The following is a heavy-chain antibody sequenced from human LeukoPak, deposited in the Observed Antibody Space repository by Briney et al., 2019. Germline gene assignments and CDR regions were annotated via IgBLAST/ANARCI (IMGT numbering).Heavy chain of an antibody. CDR3: AKDWPRRSAPGYSSGWLGSH. J-gene: IGHJ4*02. CDR2: VNGNGDTT. Sequence: GGSLRLSCAASGFTFDDFAMHWVRQAPGKGLERVSLVNGNGDTTYYADSVKGRFTISRDNSKNTLYLQMSSLRTEDTALYYCAKDWPRRSAPGYSSGWLGSHWGQGTLVTVSS. V-gene: IGHV3-43*02. D-gene: IGHD6-19*01. CDR1: GFTFDDFA.